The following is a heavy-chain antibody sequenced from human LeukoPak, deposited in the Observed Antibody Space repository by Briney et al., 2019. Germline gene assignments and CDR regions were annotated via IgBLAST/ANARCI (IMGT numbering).Heavy chain of an antibody. J-gene: IGHJ4*02. CDR3: ARGGIGYCTSSSRYFDY. Sequence: SQTLSLTCAISGDSVSSAAWNWIRQSPSRGLEWLGRTYYRSKWYNDYAVSVTSRITINPDTSKNQFSLQLNSVTPEDTAVYYCARGGIGYCTSSSRYFDYWGQGTLVAVSS. CDR2: TYYRSKWYN. D-gene: IGHD2-2*01. V-gene: IGHV6-1*01. CDR1: GDSVSSAA.